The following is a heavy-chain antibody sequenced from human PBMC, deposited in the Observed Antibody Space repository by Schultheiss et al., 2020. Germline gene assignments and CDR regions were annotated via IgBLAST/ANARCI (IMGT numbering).Heavy chain of an antibody. CDR3: ARELRAFNPQVDY. V-gene: IGHV4-59*12. CDR1: GGSISSYY. Sequence: SQTLSLTCTVSGGSISSYYWSWIRQPPGKGLEWIGYIYYSGSTYYNPSLKSRVTISVDTSKNQFSLKLSSVTAADTAVYYCARELRAFNPQVDYWGQGTLVTVSS. CDR2: IYYSGST. J-gene: IGHJ4*02. D-gene: IGHD4-17*01.